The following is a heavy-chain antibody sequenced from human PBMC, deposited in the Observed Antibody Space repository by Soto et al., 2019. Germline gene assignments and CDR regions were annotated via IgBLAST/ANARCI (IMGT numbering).Heavy chain of an antibody. CDR3: ARFTMSYYGMDV. CDR1: GGSISSGDYY. J-gene: IGHJ6*02. Sequence: SETLSLTCTVSGGSISSGDYYWSWIRQPPGKGLEWIGYIYYSGSTYYNPSLKSRVTISVDTSKNQFSLKLSSVTAADTAVYYCARFTMSYYGMDVWGQGTTVTVSS. D-gene: IGHD3-22*01. CDR2: IYYSGST. V-gene: IGHV4-30-4*01.